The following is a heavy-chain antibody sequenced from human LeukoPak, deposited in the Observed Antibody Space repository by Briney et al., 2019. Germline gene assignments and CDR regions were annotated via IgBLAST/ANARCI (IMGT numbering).Heavy chain of an antibody. J-gene: IGHJ4*02. CDR1: GFTFSSYA. CDR2: IIGSGGST. Sequence: GSLRLSFAASGFTFSSYAMSWVRPAPGKGLEWGSAIIGSGGSTYYTDSVKGRFTISRDNSKNTVYLQMNRLRAEDTAVYYCAKTTIGYSSGRYPGWPVDYWGQGTLVTVSS. V-gene: IGHV3-23*01. CDR3: AKTTIGYSSGRYPGWPVDY. D-gene: IGHD6-19*01.